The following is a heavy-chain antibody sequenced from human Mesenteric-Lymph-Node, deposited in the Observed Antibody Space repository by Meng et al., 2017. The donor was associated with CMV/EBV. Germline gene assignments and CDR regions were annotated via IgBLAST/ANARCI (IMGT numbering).Heavy chain of an antibody. Sequence: ASVKVSCKASGYTFTGYYMHWVRQAPGQGLEWMGWINPNSGGTNYAQKFQGRVTMTRDTSISTAYMELSRLRSDDTAVYYCARGYYDSSGYPLAFDIWGQGTMVTVSS. D-gene: IGHD3-22*01. V-gene: IGHV1-2*02. J-gene: IGHJ3*02. CDR3: ARGYYDSSGYPLAFDI. CDR2: INPNSGGT. CDR1: GYTFTGYY.